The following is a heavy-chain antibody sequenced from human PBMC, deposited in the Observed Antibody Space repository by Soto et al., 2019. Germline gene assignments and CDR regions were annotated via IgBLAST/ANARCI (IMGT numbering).Heavy chain of an antibody. CDR1: GGTFSSYT. D-gene: IGHD6-13*01. CDR2: IIPILGIA. CDR3: ARDLEAAAGPFDY. J-gene: IGHJ4*02. V-gene: IGHV1-69*04. Sequence: GASVKVSCKASGGTFSSYTISWVRQAPGRGLEWMGRIIPILGIANYAQKFQGRVTITADKSTSTAYMELSSLRSEDTAVYYCARDLEAAAGPFDYWGQGTLVTVS.